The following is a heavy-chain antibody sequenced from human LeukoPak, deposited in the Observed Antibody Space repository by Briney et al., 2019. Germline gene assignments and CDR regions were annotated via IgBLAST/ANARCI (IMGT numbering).Heavy chain of an antibody. CDR3: ARGGDCGRASGYEGGTDY. CDR1: GGTFSSYA. CDR2: IIPIFGTA. V-gene: IGHV1-69*05. D-gene: IGHD2-2*01. J-gene: IGHJ4*02. Sequence: GSSVKVSCKASGGTFSSYAISWVRQAPGQGLEWMGGIIPIFGTANYAQKFQGRVTITRDTSASTAYMELSSLRSEDTAVYYCARGGDCGRASGYEGGTDYWGQGTLGTASS.